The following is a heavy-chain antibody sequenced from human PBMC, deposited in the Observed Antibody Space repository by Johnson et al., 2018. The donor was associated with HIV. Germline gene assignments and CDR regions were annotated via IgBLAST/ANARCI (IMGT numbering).Heavy chain of an antibody. CDR1: GFTFSSYP. CDR2: ISYDGTNK. J-gene: IGHJ3*02. CDR3: AKVGIYSSGWYDDENAFDI. Sequence: QVQLVESGGGVVQPGRSLRLSCAASGFTFSSYPMHWVRQAPGKGLEWVAVISYDGTNKYYADSVKGRFTVYRDNSKNTLQLEMNSLRAEDTAVYYCAKVGIYSSGWYDDENAFDIWGQGTMVTVSS. D-gene: IGHD6-19*01. V-gene: IGHV3-30*04.